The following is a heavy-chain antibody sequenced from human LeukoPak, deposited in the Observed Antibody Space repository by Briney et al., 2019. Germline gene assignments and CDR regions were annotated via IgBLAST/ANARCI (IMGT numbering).Heavy chain of an antibody. D-gene: IGHD3-3*01. Sequence: GGSLRLSCAASGFTLSSHGMHWVRQAPGKGLEWVAVISYDGSNKYYADSVKGRFTISRDNSKNTLYLQMNSLRAEDTAVYYCAKDGFGPSVYYDFDCGGQGTLVTVSS. J-gene: IGHJ4*02. CDR1: GFTLSSHG. CDR2: ISYDGSNK. CDR3: AKDGFGPSVYYDFDC. V-gene: IGHV3-30*18.